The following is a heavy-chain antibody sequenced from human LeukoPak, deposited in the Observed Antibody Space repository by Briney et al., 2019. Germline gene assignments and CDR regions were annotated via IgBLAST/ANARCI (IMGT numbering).Heavy chain of an antibody. D-gene: IGHD1-14*01. CDR3: ARENRRVSGFDY. CDR1: GYTFTGYY. V-gene: IGHV1-2*02. CDR2: INPNSGGT. Sequence: ASVKVSCKASGYTFTGYYMPWVRQAPGQGLEWMGWINPNSGGTNYAQKFQGRVTMTRDTSISTAYMELSRLRSDDTAVYYCARENRRVSGFDYWGQGTLVTVSS. J-gene: IGHJ4*02.